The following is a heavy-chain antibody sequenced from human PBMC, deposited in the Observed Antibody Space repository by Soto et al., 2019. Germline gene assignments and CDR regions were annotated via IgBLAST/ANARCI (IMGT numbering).Heavy chain of an antibody. V-gene: IGHV4-34*01. CDR1: GGSFSGYY. Sequence: PSETLSLTCAVYGGSFSGYYWSWIRQPPGKGLEWIGEINHSGSTNYNPSLKSRVTISVDTSKNQFSLKLSSVTAADSAVYYCARAAPYCYYCMDGWGKGTKVTV. CDR3: ARAAPYCYYCMDG. J-gene: IGHJ6*03. CDR2: INHSGST.